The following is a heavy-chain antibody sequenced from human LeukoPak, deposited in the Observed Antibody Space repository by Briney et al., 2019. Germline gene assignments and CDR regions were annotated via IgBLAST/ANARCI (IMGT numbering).Heavy chain of an antibody. Sequence: GGPLRLSCAASEFTFSTYNMNWVRQAPGKGLEWVSYISSSSSSIYYADSVKGRFTISGDNAKNSLYLQMNSLRAEDTAVYYCARDRTPSGMDVWGQGTTVTVSS. CDR1: EFTFSTYN. CDR2: ISSSSSSI. J-gene: IGHJ6*02. CDR3: ARDRTPSGMDV. V-gene: IGHV3-48*01.